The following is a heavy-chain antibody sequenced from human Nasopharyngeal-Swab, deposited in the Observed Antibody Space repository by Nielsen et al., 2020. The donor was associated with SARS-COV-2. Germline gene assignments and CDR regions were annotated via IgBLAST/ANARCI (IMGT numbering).Heavy chain of an antibody. D-gene: IGHD4-17*01. CDR1: GYTFTSYV. V-gene: IGHV1-18*01. Sequence: ALVKVSCKASGYTFTSYVISWVRQAPGQGLEWMGWISAYNGNTNYAQKLQGRVTMTTDTSTSTAYMELRSLRSDDTAVYYCARDPPPYGDYRGALGGAFDIWGQGTMVTVSS. J-gene: IGHJ3*02. CDR3: ARDPPPYGDYRGALGGAFDI. CDR2: ISAYNGNT.